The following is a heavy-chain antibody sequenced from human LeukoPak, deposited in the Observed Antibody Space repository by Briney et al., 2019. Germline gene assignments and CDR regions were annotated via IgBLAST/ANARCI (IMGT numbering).Heavy chain of an antibody. V-gene: IGHV3-53*05. CDR1: GFSVRTNF. J-gene: IGHJ4*02. CDR2: IYTGGGT. CDR3: ARAAHRGFSFDY. Sequence: PGGSLRLSCAVSGFSVRTNFMSWVRQAPGKGLEWVSVIYTGGGTDHADSVKGRFTISRDNSKNTLYLQMNSLRPEDTAVFYCARAAHRGFSFDYWGQGTLVTVSS. D-gene: IGHD3-10*01.